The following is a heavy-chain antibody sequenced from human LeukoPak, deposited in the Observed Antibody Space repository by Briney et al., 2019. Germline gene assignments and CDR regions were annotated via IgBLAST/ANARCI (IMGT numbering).Heavy chain of an antibody. CDR3: ATANDCSGGSCYSGYYYMDV. CDR2: ISAYNGNT. D-gene: IGHD2-15*01. Sequence: GASVKVSCKASGYTFTSYGISWVRQAPGQGLERMGWISAYNGNTNYAQKLQGRVTMTTDTSTSTAYMELRSLRSDDTAVYYCATANDCSGGSCYSGYYYMDVWGKGTTVTVSS. J-gene: IGHJ6*03. CDR1: GYTFTSYG. V-gene: IGHV1-18*01.